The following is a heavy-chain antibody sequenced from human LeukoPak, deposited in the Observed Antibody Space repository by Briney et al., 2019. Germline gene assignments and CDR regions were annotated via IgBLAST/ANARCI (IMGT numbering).Heavy chain of an antibody. Sequence: GGSLRLSCAASGFTFSSYAMSWVRQAPGKGLEWVSAISGSGGSTYYANSVKGRFTISRDNSKNTLYLQMNSLRAEDTAVYYCAKGGYDSSGYSFDPWGQGTLVTVSS. D-gene: IGHD3-22*01. CDR2: ISGSGGST. J-gene: IGHJ5*02. CDR1: GFTFSSYA. CDR3: AKGGYDSSGYSFDP. V-gene: IGHV3-23*01.